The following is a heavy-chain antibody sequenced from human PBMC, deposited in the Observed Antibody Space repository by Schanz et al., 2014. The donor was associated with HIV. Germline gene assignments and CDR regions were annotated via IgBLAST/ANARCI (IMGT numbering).Heavy chain of an antibody. Sequence: QVQLHQWGAGLLKPSETLSLTCAVYVGSFTDYYWTWIRQPPGKGLEWIGEIKHSGSTNYNPSLKSRVAFSVDTSKNQFSLKLNSVIAADTAVYYCARVPAGSGSNFDSWGQGTLVIVSS. CDR1: VGSFTDYY. V-gene: IGHV4-34*01. CDR3: ARVPAGSGSNFDS. D-gene: IGHD3-10*01. J-gene: IGHJ4*02. CDR2: IKHSGST.